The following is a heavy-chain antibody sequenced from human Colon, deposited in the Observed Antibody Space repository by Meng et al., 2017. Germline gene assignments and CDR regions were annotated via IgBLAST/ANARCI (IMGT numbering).Heavy chain of an antibody. CDR2: IVPNSGDT. CDR1: GYSFSDCD. CDR3: ARSTPSLDY. D-gene: IGHD2-15*01. J-gene: IGHJ4*02. Sequence: LVKSGTEVKRPGASVKVSCTASGYSFSDCDIHWVRQAPGQGLEWMGWIVPNSGDTNYAQKFQGRVTMTRDTSISTTYMELIRLTSDDTAVYYCARSTPSLDYWGQGTLVTVSS. V-gene: IGHV1-2*02.